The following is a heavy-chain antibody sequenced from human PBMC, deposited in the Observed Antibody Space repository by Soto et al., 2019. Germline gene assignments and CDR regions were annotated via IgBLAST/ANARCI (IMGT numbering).Heavy chain of an antibody. CDR2: IIPIFGTA. J-gene: IGHJ6*02. CDR3: ARQRDYGDYYYYGMDV. D-gene: IGHD4-17*01. V-gene: IGHV1-69*06. CDR1: GFTFSSYA. Sequence: VQLLESGGGLVQPGGSLRLSCAASGFTFSSYAISWVRQAPGQGLEWMGGIIPIFGTANYAQKFQGRVTITADKSTSTAYMELSSLRSEDTAVYYCARQRDYGDYYYYGMDVWGQGTTVTVSS.